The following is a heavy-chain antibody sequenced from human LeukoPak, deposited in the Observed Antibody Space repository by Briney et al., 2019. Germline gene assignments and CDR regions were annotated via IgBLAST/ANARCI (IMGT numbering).Heavy chain of an antibody. J-gene: IGHJ3*01. Sequence: ASVKVSCKASGYTFTGYYMHWVRQAPGQGLEWMGWINPNSGDTSYAQRFQGRVTMTRDTSISTAYMELSRLRSDDTAVYYCARDPPGSAASRQVFDVWGQGTMVTVSS. V-gene: IGHV1-2*02. CDR3: ARDPPGSAASRQVFDV. CDR1: GYTFTGYY. CDR2: INPNSGDT. D-gene: IGHD6-6*01.